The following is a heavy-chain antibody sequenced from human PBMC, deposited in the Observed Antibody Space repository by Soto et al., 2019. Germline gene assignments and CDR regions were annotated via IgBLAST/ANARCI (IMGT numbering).Heavy chain of an antibody. V-gene: IGHV4-34*01. CDR3: ARGAPKVLRFRPGNCFDT. D-gene: IGHD3-3*01. Sequence: QVQLQQWGAGLLKPSETLSLTCAVYGGSFSGYYLSWIRQPPGRGLEGIGEINPSGSTNYNPSLKSRVTISVDPFKNQFYLKLSSVTAADTAVYYCARGAPKVLRFRPGNCFDTWGQGTLVTASS. CDR2: INPSGST. CDR1: GGSFSGYY. J-gene: IGHJ5*02.